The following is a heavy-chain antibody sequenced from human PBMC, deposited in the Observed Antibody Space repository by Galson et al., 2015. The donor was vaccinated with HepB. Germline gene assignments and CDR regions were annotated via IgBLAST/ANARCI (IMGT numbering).Heavy chain of an antibody. J-gene: IGHJ4*02. D-gene: IGHD2-21*01. CDR1: GFTFSSYW. Sequence: SLRLSCAASGFTFSSYWMSWVRQAPGKGLEWVANIKQDGSEKYYVDSVKGRFTIARDNAKNSLYLQMNILSVEDTAVYYCASNGGDYNDFWGQGTLVTVSS. V-gene: IGHV3-7*01. CDR3: ASNGGDYNDF. CDR2: IKQDGSEK.